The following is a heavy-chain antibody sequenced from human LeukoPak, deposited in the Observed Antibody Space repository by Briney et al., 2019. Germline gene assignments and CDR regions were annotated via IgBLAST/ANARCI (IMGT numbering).Heavy chain of an antibody. Sequence: GGSLRLSCAASGFTFDDYGMSWVRQAPGKGLEWVSGINWNGGSTGYADSVKGRFTISRDKAKNSLYLQMNSLRAEDTALYYCARILPMGTVSRVYAFDIWGQGTMVTVSS. V-gene: IGHV3-20*04. CDR1: GFTFDDYG. D-gene: IGHD4-17*01. CDR2: INWNGGST. CDR3: ARILPMGTVSRVYAFDI. J-gene: IGHJ3*02.